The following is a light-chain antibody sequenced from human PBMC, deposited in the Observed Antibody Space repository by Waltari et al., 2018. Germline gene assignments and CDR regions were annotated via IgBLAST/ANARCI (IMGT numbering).Light chain of an antibody. CDR1: QDISNY. J-gene: IGKJ2*01. Sequence: SSLSASVGDRVTITCQASQDISNYLNWYQQKPGKAPKLLIYDASNLETGVPSRFSGSGSGTDFTFTISSLQPEDIATYYCQQYDNLYTFGQGTKLEIK. V-gene: IGKV1-33*01. CDR2: DAS. CDR3: QQYDNLYT.